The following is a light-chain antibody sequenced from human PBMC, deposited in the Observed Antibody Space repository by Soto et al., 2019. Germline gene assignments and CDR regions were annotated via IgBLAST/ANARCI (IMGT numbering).Light chain of an antibody. CDR1: QSVSSSN. CDR3: QKYNNWPLN. V-gene: IGKV3D-15*01. Sequence: EIVLTPSPGTLSLSPVEMATLSCRASQSVSSSNLAWHQQRPGQAPRLLIYGASTRATGVPARFSGGGSGTEFTLTITSLQSEDFAVYWCQKYNNWPLNCGPGKRRAIK. CDR2: GAS. J-gene: IGKJ5*01.